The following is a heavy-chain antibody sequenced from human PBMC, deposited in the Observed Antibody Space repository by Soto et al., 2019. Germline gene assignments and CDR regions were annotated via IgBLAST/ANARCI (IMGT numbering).Heavy chain of an antibody. V-gene: IGHV3-23*01. CDR2: ISGSGGST. Sequence: EVQLLESGGGLVQPGGSLRLSCAASGFTFSSYAMSWVRQAPGKGLEWVSAISGSGGSTYYADSVKGRFTISRDNSKNTLYLHINSLTAEDTAVYYCTKVSWSNLRYWGQGTLVTVSS. J-gene: IGHJ4*02. CDR3: TKVSWSNLRY. CDR1: GFTFSSYA. D-gene: IGHD6-13*01.